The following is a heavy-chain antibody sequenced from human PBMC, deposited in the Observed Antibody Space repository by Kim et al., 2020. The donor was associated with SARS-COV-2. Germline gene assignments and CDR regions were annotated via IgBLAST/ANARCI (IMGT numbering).Heavy chain of an antibody. CDR3: ARSEGRASWHHFDY. D-gene: IGHD3-3*02. CDR1: SDSMTAYY. V-gene: IGHV4-59*01. CDR2: IFHSGNT. Sequence: SETLSLTCTVSSDSMTAYYWSWIRQFPGKGLEWIGYIFHSGNTNYSPSLKSRVIISWDTSRNQFSLALTSVTEADTAVYYGARSEGRASWHHFDYWGQG. J-gene: IGHJ4*02.